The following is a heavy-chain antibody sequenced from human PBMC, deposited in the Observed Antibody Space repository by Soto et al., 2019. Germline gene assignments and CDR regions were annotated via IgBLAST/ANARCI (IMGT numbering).Heavy chain of an antibody. D-gene: IGHD6-19*01. CDR1: GGSFSPYF. Sequence: QLQLQQWGAGLLKPSETLSLTCAVYGGSFSPYFWSWIRQPPGKGLEWIGEINHSGSTNYNPSLTRRATLSVDTSKNQVSLKLTSVTAADPAVYYCARLASGWQYYYFDFWGRGTPVTVAS. V-gene: IGHV4-34*01. CDR3: ARLASGWQYYYFDF. J-gene: IGHJ2*01. CDR2: INHSGST.